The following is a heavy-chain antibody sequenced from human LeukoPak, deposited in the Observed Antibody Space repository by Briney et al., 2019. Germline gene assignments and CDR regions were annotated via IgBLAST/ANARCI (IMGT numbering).Heavy chain of an antibody. Sequence: ASVKVSCKASGGTFSSYAISWVRQAPGQGLEWMGRIIPILGIANYAQKFQGRVTITADKSTSTAYMELSSLRSEDTAVYYCAREYLSDSSGYYYYYYGMDVWGQGTTVTVPS. V-gene: IGHV1-69*04. J-gene: IGHJ6*02. CDR2: IIPILGIA. CDR3: AREYLSDSSGYYYYYYGMDV. D-gene: IGHD3-22*01. CDR1: GGTFSSYA.